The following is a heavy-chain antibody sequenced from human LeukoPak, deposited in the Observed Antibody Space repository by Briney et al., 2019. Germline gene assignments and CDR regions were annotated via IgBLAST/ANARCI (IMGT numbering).Heavy chain of an antibody. CDR3: ARDASGHDLPFDY. V-gene: IGHV3-48*04. D-gene: IGHD6-25*01. J-gene: IGHJ4*02. CDR2: ISGGGETR. CDR1: GFTFSSYW. Sequence: GGSLRLSCAASGFTFSSYWMSWVRQAPVKGLEWVSYISGGGETRYYADSVKGRFTISRDNGKNSLYLRMNSLRAEDTAVYYCARDASGHDLPFDYWGQGTLVTVSS.